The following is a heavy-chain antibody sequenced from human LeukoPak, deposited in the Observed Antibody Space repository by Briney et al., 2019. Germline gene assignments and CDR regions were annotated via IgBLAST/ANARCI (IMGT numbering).Heavy chain of an antibody. V-gene: IGHV3-30*04. CDR3: ARGPRVVVAARTDYYYYYMDV. CDR2: ISYDGSNK. Sequence: PGGSLRLSCAASGFTFSSYAMHWVRQAPGKGLEWVAVISYDGSNKYYADSVKGRFTISRDNSKNTLYLQMNSLRAEDTAVYYCARGPRVVVAARTDYYYYYMDVWGKGTTVTVSS. J-gene: IGHJ6*03. CDR1: GFTFSSYA. D-gene: IGHD2-15*01.